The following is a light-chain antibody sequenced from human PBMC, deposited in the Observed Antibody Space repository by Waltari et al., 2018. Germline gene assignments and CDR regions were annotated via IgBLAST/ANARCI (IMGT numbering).Light chain of an antibody. CDR3: QQYNSWPRT. J-gene: IGKJ2*01. Sequence: DIVMTQSPANLSVSPGDRATLPCRASQSVSRNLAWYQQKPGQAPRLLIHGASTRATGIPARFSGSGSGTEFTLTISSMQSEDFAVYCCQQYNSWPRTFGQGTKLEIK. CDR1: QSVSRN. V-gene: IGKV3-15*01. CDR2: GAS.